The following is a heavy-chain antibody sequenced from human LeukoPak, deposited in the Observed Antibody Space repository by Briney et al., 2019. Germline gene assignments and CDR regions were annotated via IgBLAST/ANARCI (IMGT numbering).Heavy chain of an antibody. CDR3: ASPGSSGWPYYYYYYYMAV. J-gene: IGHJ6*03. CDR2: ISGSGGST. Sequence: GGSLRLSCAASGFTFSSYAMSWVRQAPGKGLEWVSAISGSGGSTYYADSVKGRFTISRDNSKNTLYLQMNSLRAEDTAVYYCASPGSSGWPYYYYYYYMAVGGKGTTVTVPS. D-gene: IGHD6-19*01. V-gene: IGHV3-23*01. CDR1: GFTFSSYA.